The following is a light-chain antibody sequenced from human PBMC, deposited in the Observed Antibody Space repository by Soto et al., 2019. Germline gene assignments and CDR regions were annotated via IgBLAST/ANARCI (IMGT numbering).Light chain of an antibody. Sequence: EIVMTQSPATLSVSPGERATLSCRASQSISSNLACSQQKPGRAPRLLMFRPSSRPTGFSARISGSGSGTEFNLTISSLQSEDFGVYYCQQYNNWPRATFGGGTKVEIK. CDR1: QSISSN. CDR2: RPS. CDR3: QQYNNWPRAT. J-gene: IGKJ4*01. V-gene: IGKV3-15*01.